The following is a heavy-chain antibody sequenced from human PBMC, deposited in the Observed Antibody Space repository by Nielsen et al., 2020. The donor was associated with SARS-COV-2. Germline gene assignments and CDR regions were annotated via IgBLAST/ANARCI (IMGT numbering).Heavy chain of an antibody. J-gene: IGHJ4*02. Sequence: ASVKVSCKTSGYRFSSSGIGWVRQAPGQGLERMGYISTYNGNTKYAQKVQGRVTMTTDTSTSTAYMELTSLRSDDTAVYYCAREYSSSCCHFDYWGQGTLVTVSS. CDR1: GYRFSSSG. CDR3: AREYSSSCCHFDY. D-gene: IGHD6-13*01. V-gene: IGHV1-18*01. CDR2: ISTYNGNT.